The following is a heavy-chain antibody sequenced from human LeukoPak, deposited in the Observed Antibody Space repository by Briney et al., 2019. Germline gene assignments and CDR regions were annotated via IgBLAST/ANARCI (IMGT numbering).Heavy chain of an antibody. CDR2: IHTSGST. CDR1: GGSTSNYF. CDR3: ARDPEGHGYYFDY. J-gene: IGHJ4*02. Sequence: SETLSLTCTVSGGSTSNYFCTWLRQSAGRGLGWIGRIHTSGSTNYNPSLKSRVSMSVDTSKNQFSLKLSSVTAADTAVYYCARDPEGHGYYFDYWGQGALVTVSS. V-gene: IGHV4-4*07. D-gene: IGHD3-3*01.